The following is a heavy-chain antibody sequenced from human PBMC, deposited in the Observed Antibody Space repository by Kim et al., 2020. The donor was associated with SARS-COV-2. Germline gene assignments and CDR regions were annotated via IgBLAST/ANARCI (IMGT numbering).Heavy chain of an antibody. Sequence: GGSLRLSCAASGFTFSSYGMHWVRQAPGKGLEWVAVISYDGSNKYYADSVKGRFTISRGNSKNTLYLQMNSLRAEDTAVYYCAKDGYDSSGAYDWGQGTL. J-gene: IGHJ4*02. V-gene: IGHV3-30*18. D-gene: IGHD3-22*01. CDR3: AKDGYDSSGAYD. CDR2: ISYDGSNK. CDR1: GFTFSSYG.